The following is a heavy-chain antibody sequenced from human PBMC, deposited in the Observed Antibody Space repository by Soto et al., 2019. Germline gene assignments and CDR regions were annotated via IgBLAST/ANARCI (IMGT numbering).Heavy chain of an antibody. CDR3: ARRYCSGGCYFDY. J-gene: IGHJ4*02. V-gene: IGHV4-30-4*01. CDR2: IYYSGST. Sequence: PSETLSLTCTVSGGSISSGDYYWSWIRQPPGKGLEWIGYIYYSGSTYYNPSLKSRVTISVDTPKNQFSLKLSSVTAADTAVYYCARRYCSGGCYFDYWGQGTLVTVSS. D-gene: IGHD2-15*01. CDR1: GGSISSGDYY.